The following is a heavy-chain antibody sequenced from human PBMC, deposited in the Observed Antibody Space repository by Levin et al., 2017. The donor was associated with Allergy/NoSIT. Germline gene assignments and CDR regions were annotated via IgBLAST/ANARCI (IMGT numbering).Heavy chain of an antibody. CDR1: GYTFTGYY. CDR2: INPNSGGT. Sequence: PAASVKVSCKASGYTFTGYYMHWVRQAPGQGLEWMGWINPNSGGTNYAQKFQGRVTMTRDTSISTAYMELSRLRSDDTAVYYCARGVGLELRDYYYGMDVWGQGTTVTVSS. V-gene: IGHV1-2*02. D-gene: IGHD1-7*01. J-gene: IGHJ6*02. CDR3: ARGVGLELRDYYYGMDV.